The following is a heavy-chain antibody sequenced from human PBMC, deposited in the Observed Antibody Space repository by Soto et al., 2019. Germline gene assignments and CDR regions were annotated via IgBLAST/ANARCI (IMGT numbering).Heavy chain of an antibody. CDR3: ARGGDWKFDY. D-gene: IGHD2-21*02. Sequence: QVQLQESGPGLVKPSGTLSLTCAVSGDSISSDKWGSWVRQPPGKGLEWIGEIYHSGRTNCNPSLKSRVTISVEKSKNQFSLELSSMTAADTAVYYCARGGDWKFDYWGQGSLVTVSS. J-gene: IGHJ4*02. CDR1: GDSISSDKW. CDR2: IYHSGRT. V-gene: IGHV4-4*02.